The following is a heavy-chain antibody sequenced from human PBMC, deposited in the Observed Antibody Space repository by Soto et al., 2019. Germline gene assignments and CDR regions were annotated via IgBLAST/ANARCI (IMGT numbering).Heavy chain of an antibody. CDR3: ARDPPATRHGMDV. CDR1: GFTVSSNY. J-gene: IGHJ6*02. V-gene: IGHV3-53*01. Sequence: GGSLRLSCAASGFTVSSNYMSWVRQAPGKGLEWVSVIYSGGSTYYADSVRGRFTISRDNSKNTLYLQIKSLRAEDTAVYYCARDPPATRHGMDVWGQGTTVTVS. CDR2: IYSGGST.